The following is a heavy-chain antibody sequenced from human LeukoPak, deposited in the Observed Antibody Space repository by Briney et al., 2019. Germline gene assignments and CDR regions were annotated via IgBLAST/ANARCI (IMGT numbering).Heavy chain of an antibody. CDR2: IIPIFGTA. Sequence: GASVKVSCKASGGTFSSYAISWVRQAPGQGLEWMGGIIPIFGTANYAQKFQSRVTITADKSTSTAYMELSSLRSEDTAVYYCARDGGVAAAGTGTFDYWGQGTLVTVSS. J-gene: IGHJ4*02. CDR1: GGTFSSYA. D-gene: IGHD6-13*01. CDR3: ARDGGVAAAGTGTFDY. V-gene: IGHV1-69*06.